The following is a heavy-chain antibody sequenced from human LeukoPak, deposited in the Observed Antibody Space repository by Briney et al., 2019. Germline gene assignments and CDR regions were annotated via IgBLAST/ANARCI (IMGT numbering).Heavy chain of an antibody. Sequence: KASETLSLTCTVSGGSISSGSYYWSWIRQPAGKGLEGIGRIYTSGSTNYHPSLKSPLTRPVHTSKNQFSLKLSSVTAADPAVYYCAGHRGSGSYARGYFDYWGQGTLVTVSS. V-gene: IGHV4-61*02. CDR2: IYTSGST. J-gene: IGHJ4*02. CDR1: GGSISSGSYY. CDR3: AGHRGSGSYARGYFDY. D-gene: IGHD1-26*01.